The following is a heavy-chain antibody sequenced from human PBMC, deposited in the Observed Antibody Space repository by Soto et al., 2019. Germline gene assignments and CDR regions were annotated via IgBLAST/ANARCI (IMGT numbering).Heavy chain of an antibody. V-gene: IGHV3-23*01. D-gene: IGHD4-17*01. CDR2: ISGSGGST. J-gene: IGHJ3*02. CDR3: AKPMTTVGLLGGSGAFDI. CDR1: GFTFSSYA. Sequence: GGSLRLSCAASGFTFSSYAMSWVRQAPGKGLEWVSAISGSGGSTYYADSVKGRFTISRDNSKNTLYLQMNSLRAEDTAVYYCAKPMTTVGLLGGSGAFDIWGQGTMVTVSS.